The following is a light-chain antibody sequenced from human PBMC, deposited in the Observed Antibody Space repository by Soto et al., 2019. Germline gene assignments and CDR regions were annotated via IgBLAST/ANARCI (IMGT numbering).Light chain of an antibody. CDR2: DVS. Sequence: YRATPSCRGSPSARSSLGWYKQKPGQPPRLLIYDVSIRATGIPARFNGSGSGTEFTLTIRCLQSEDFAVSYCQQSTYLPPSLGPGTRLEIK. CDR3: QQSTYLPPS. J-gene: IGKJ5*01. V-gene: IGKV3-15*01. CDR1: PSARSS.